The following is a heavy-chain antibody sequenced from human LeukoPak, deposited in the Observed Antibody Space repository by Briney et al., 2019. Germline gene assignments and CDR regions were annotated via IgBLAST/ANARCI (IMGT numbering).Heavy chain of an antibody. CDR3: ARYRAFDI. J-gene: IGHJ3*02. CDR2: IYNSGNT. V-gene: IGHV4-59*01. CDR1: NDSFSIYY. Sequence: SETLSLTCTVSNDSFSIYYWSWIRQPPGEGLEWIGYIYNSGNTNYNPSLKSRVTISVDTSKNQFSLKLTSVTAADTAVYYCARYRAFDIWGRGTLVTVSS.